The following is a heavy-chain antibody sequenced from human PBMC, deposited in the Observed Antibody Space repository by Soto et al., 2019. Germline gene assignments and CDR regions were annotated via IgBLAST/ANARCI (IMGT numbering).Heavy chain of an antibody. CDR3: TRRPMWRQQLIRDYGMDV. Sequence: ASVKVSCKASGYPFSGYYMHWVRQAPGQGPEWMGWVNPNNGDTHYVQKFQGRVTMTADTSISTGYMELTWLASDDTALYYCTRRPMWRQQLIRDYGMDVWGQGTTVTVSS. J-gene: IGHJ6*02. V-gene: IGHV1-2*02. CDR2: VNPNNGDT. D-gene: IGHD6-13*01. CDR1: GYPFSGYY.